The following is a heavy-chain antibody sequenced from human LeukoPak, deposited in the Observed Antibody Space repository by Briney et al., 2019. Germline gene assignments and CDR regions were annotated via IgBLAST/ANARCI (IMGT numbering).Heavy chain of an antibody. D-gene: IGHD3-10*01. CDR2: IYYSGST. Sequence: PSETLSLTCTVSGGSISSYYWSWIRQPPGKGLEWIGYIYYSGSTYYNPSLKSRVTISVDTSKNQFSLKLSSVTAADTAVYYCARVVTMVRGVIDPTFDYWGQGTLVTVSS. V-gene: IGHV4-30-4*01. J-gene: IGHJ4*02. CDR3: ARVVTMVRGVIDPTFDY. CDR1: GGSISSYY.